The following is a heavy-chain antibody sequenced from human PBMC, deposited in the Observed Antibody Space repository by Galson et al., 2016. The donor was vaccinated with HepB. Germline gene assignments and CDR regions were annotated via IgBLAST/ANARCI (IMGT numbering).Heavy chain of an antibody. CDR3: AKRHDILTGHHNFDY. D-gene: IGHD3-9*01. CDR2: ITGGGSTT. J-gene: IGHJ4*02. Sequence: SLRLSCAASGFSFSTFAISWVRQAPGKGLQWVSTITGGGSTTYYADSVKGRFTISRDNSKNTLHLQMNSLRAEDTAVYYCAKRHDILTGHHNFDYWGQGTLVTVSS. V-gene: IGHV3-23*01. CDR1: GFSFSTFA.